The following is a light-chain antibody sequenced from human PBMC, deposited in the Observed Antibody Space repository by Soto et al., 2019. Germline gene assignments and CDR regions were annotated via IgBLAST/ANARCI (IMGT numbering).Light chain of an antibody. V-gene: IGKV3-20*01. Sequence: VWTQSPGTLSLSPGERATLSCRATQRVTGGYLAWYQQKPGQAPRLLIYGASARATDIPERFSGSGSGTDFTLTISRLEPEDFAVYYCQQYGTSPSWTFGQGTKVEVK. CDR1: QRVTGGY. CDR2: GAS. CDR3: QQYGTSPSWT. J-gene: IGKJ1*01.